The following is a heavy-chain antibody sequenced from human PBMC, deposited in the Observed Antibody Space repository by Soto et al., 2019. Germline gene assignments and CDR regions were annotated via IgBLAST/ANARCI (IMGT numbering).Heavy chain of an antibody. CDR1: GGSISSYY. Sequence: PSETLSLTCNLSGGSISSYYCSWIRQPPRKGLEWIGYIYYSGSTNYNPSLKSRVTISVDTSKNQFSLKLSSVTAADTAVYYCARVRQLVSYYYGMDVWGQGTTVTVSS. CDR2: IYYSGST. D-gene: IGHD6-13*01. CDR3: ARVRQLVSYYYGMDV. V-gene: IGHV4-59*01. J-gene: IGHJ6*02.